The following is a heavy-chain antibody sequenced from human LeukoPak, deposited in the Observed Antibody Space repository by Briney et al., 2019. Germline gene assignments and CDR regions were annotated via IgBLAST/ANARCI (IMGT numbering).Heavy chain of an antibody. D-gene: IGHD3-10*01. CDR3: ARASYGSGSSPFDY. Sequence: SETLSLTCTVSSGSISSYYWSWIRQPPGKGLEWLGYIYYSGSTNYNPSLKSRVTISVDTSKNQFSLKLNSVTAADTAVYYCARASYGSGSSPFDYWGQGTLVTVSP. CDR2: IYYSGST. CDR1: SGSISSYY. J-gene: IGHJ4*02. V-gene: IGHV4-59*01.